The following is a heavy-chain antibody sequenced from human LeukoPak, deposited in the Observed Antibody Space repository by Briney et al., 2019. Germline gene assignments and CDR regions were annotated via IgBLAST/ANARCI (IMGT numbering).Heavy chain of an antibody. CDR2: INPNSGGT. D-gene: IGHD3-3*01. CDR1: GYTFTGYY. CDR3: AIDPLTISHGPDP. Sequence: ASVKVSCKASGYTFTGYYMHWARQAPGQGLEWMGWINPNSGGTNYAQKFQGRVTMTRDTSISTAYMELSRLRSDDTAVYYCAIDPLTISHGPDPWGQGTLVTVSS. J-gene: IGHJ5*02. V-gene: IGHV1-2*02.